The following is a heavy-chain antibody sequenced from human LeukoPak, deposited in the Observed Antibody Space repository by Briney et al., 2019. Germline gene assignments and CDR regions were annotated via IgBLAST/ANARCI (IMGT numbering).Heavy chain of an antibody. CDR3: ARGEDY. J-gene: IGHJ4*02. Sequence: GGSLRLSCAASGFTFSSYAMHWVRQAPGKGLEWVAVISYDGSNKYYADSVKGRFTISRDNSKNTLYLQMNSLRAEDTAVYYCARGEDYWGQGTLVTVSS. V-gene: IGHV3-30*04. CDR2: ISYDGSNK. CDR1: GFTFSSYA.